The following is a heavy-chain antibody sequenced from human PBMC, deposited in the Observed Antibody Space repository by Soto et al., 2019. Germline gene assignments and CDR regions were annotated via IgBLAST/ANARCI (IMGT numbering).Heavy chain of an antibody. CDR1: GFTVSNNY. Sequence: EVQLVESGGGLIQPGGSLRLSCGVSGFTVSNNYMSWVRQAPGKGLEGVSVIYSGGYTAYGDSVKGRFTISRDNSKNTHYLLINGLEAADAGVFYCATLPGGGGSWGQGTLVTVSS. D-gene: IGHD3-10*01. V-gene: IGHV3-53*01. CDR2: IYSGGYT. J-gene: IGHJ5*02. CDR3: ATLPGGGGS.